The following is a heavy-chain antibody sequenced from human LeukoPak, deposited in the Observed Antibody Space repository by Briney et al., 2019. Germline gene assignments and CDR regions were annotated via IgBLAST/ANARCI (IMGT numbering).Heavy chain of an antibody. CDR3: ARQTHYTPAFDY. Sequence: PSETLSLTRTVSGGSISSNYWSWIRQPPGKGLDWIGYIYYSGGTNYNPSLKSRVTISRNTSKNQFSLKLTSVTAADTAVYYCARQTHYTPAFDYWGQGTLVTVSS. CDR2: IYYSGGT. CDR1: GGSISSNY. D-gene: IGHD2-15*01. J-gene: IGHJ4*02. V-gene: IGHV4-59*08.